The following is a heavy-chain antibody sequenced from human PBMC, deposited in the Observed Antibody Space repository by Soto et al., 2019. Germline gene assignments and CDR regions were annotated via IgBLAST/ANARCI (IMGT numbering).Heavy chain of an antibody. CDR1: GFTFRSYW. Sequence: EVQLVESGGGLVQPGGSRRFPSAASGFTFRSYWMHWVGQPPGKGLQWISRINRNGSTITYADTVKGRFAISRDNDKNPVYLQMNRLRAEDTAVYYCSRVAYGDWGFYDYWGQGAPVTVSS. D-gene: IGHD4-17*01. CDR3: SRVAYGDWGFYDY. J-gene: IGHJ4*02. V-gene: IGHV3-74*01. CDR2: INRNGSTI.